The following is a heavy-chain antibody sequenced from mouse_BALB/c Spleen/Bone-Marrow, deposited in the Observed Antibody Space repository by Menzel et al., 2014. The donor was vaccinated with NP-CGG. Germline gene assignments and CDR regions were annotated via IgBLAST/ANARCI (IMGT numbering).Heavy chain of an antibody. CDR1: GFNIKDTY. J-gene: IGHJ2*01. Sequence: VQLQQSGAELVKPGASVKLSCTASGFNIKDTYMRWVKQRPEQGLEWIGRIDPANGNTKYDPKFQGKATITADTSSNTAYLQLSSLTSEDTAVYYCARYSYGSRGYYFDYWGQGTTLTVPS. D-gene: IGHD1-1*01. CDR3: ARYSYGSRGYYFDY. V-gene: IGHV14-3*02. CDR2: IDPANGNT.